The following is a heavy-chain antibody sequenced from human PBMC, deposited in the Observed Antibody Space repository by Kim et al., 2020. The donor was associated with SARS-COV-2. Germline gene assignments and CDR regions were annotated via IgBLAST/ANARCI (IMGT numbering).Heavy chain of an antibody. CDR2: IYYSGST. D-gene: IGHD3-9*01. CDR1: GGSISSYY. J-gene: IGHJ5*02. CDR3: ARVDYHYDILVAGWFDP. V-gene: IGHV4-59*01. Sequence: SETLSLTCTVSGGSISSYYWSWIRQPPGKGLEWIGYIYYSGSTNYNPSLKSRVTISVDTSKNQFSLKLSSVTAADTAVYYCARVDYHYDILVAGWFDPWGQGTLVTVSS.